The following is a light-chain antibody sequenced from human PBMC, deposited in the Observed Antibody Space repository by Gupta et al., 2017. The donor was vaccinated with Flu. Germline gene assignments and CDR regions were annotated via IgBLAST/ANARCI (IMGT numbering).Light chain of an antibody. J-gene: IGKJ2*01. CDR1: QTVSSY. CDR3: QQRSNWPYT. Sequence: DIVLTQSPATLSLSPGERATLSCRASQTVSSYLAWYQQKPGQAPRLLISEPSNRATGIPARFSGSGSGTDFTLTISSLEPEDFAVYYCQQRSNWPYTFGQGTKLEIK. CDR2: EPS. V-gene: IGKV3-11*01.